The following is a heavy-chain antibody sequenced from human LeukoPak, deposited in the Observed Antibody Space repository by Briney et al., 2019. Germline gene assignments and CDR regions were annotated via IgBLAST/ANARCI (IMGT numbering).Heavy chain of an antibody. J-gene: IGHJ4*02. CDR1: GDSIIGYY. V-gene: IGHV4-59*01. CDR3: ARGERLGPDF. D-gene: IGHD1-1*01. CDR2: IHYSGST. Sequence: SETLSLTCTVSGDSIIGYYWSWIRQPPGKGLEWIGYIHYSGSTNYNPSLKSRVTISVDTSRSHFSLKLSSATAADTAVYYCARGERLGPDFWGQGTLVTVSS.